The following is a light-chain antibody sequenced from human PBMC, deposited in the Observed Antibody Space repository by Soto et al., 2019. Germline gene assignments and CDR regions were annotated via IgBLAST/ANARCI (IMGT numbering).Light chain of an antibody. CDR3: SSYTSSSTPYV. CDR1: SSDVGGYHY. Sequence: QSALTQPRSVSGSPGQSVTLSCTGTSSDVGGYHYVSWYQQHPGKAPKLMIYEVSNRPSGVSNRFSGSKSGNTASLTISGLQAEDEADYYCSSYTSSSTPYVFGTGTKLTVL. J-gene: IGLJ1*01. V-gene: IGLV2-14*01. CDR2: EVS.